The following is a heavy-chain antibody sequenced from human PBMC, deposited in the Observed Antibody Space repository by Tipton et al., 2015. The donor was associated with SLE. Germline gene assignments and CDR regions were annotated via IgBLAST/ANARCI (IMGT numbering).Heavy chain of an antibody. D-gene: IGHD3-3*01. J-gene: IGHJ4*02. CDR3: VRDPDFLAILFDY. CDR1: GFIFTNFA. CDR2: ISHDGSVK. V-gene: IGHV3-30*04. Sequence: SLRLSCAASGFIFTNFALHCVHQAPGKGLEWVALISHDGSVKYYADSMKGRFTISRDNAKNTLFLQMNSLRAEDTAVYYCVRDPDFLAILFDYWGQGTLVTVSS.